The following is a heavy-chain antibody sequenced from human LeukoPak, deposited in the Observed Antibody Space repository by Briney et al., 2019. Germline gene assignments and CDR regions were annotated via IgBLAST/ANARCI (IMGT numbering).Heavy chain of an antibody. CDR1: GFTFSSYW. J-gene: IGHJ4*02. CDR2: INTDGSST. Sequence: GGSLRLSCAASGFTFSSYWMHWVRRAPGKGLVWVSRINTDGSSTSYADSVKGRFTMSRDNAKNTLYLQMNSLRAEDTAVYYCARDAYSSGWYSYLDHWGRGTPVTVSS. V-gene: IGHV3-74*01. D-gene: IGHD6-19*01. CDR3: ARDAYSSGWYSYLDH.